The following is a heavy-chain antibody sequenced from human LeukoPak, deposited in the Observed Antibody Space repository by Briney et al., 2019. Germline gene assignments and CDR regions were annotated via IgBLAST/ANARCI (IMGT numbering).Heavy chain of an antibody. V-gene: IGHV4-59*01. CDR2: IYDSGST. CDR3: AREAGRRIAAAGKGYYGMDV. J-gene: IGHJ6*02. D-gene: IGHD6-13*01. CDR1: GGSISGYY. Sequence: SETLSLTCTVSGGSISGYYWSWIRQPPGKGLEWIGYIYDSGSTNYNPSLKSRVTISVDTSKNQFSLKLSSVTAADTAVYYCAREAGRRIAAAGKGYYGMDVWGQGTTVTVSS.